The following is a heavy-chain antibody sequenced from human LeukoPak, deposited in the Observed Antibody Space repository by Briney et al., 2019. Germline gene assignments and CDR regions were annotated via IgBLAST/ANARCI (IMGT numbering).Heavy chain of an antibody. J-gene: IGHJ4*02. CDR2: IYYSGST. CDR1: GGSISSSSYY. V-gene: IGHV4-39*01. CDR3: ARHLVWYAHLDY. D-gene: IGHD3-10*01. Sequence: PSETLSLTCTVSGGSISSSSYYWGWIRQPPGKGLEWIGSIYYSGSTYYNPSLKSRVTISVDTSKNQFSLKLSSVTAADTAVYYCARHLVWYAHLDYWGQGTLVTVSS.